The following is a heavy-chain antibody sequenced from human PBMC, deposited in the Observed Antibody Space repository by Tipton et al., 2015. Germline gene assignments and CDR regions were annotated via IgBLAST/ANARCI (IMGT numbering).Heavy chain of an antibody. D-gene: IGHD3-10*01. Sequence: SLRLSCAASGFTFSSFWMHWVRQAPGKGLVWVSRINSDESSTTYADSVKGRFTISRDNSKNTLYLQMNSLRAEDTAVYYCAKDPFTMVRGVIRDVWGQGTTVTVSS. CDR1: GFTFSSFW. CDR3: AKDPFTMVRGVIRDV. V-gene: IGHV3-74*01. CDR2: INSDESST. J-gene: IGHJ6*02.